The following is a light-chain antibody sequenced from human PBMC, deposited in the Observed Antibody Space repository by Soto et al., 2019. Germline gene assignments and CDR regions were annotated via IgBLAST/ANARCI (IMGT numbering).Light chain of an antibody. CDR3: SSYTSTNLVV. V-gene: IGLV1-40*01. Sequence: QSVLTQPPSVSGAPGQRVTISCTGSSSNIGAGYDVHWYQQLPGTAPKLLIYGNSNRPSGVPDRFSGSKSGTSASLAITGLQAEDEADYYCSSYTSTNLVVFGGGTKLTVL. CDR1: SSNIGAGYD. J-gene: IGLJ2*01. CDR2: GNS.